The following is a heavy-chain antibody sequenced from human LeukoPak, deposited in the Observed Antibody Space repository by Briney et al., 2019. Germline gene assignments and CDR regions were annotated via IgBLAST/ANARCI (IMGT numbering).Heavy chain of an antibody. D-gene: IGHD3-22*01. Sequence: GGSLRLSCAASGFTFRGYEMNWVRQAPGKGLEWVSYISSSGSTINYADSVKGRFTISRDNAKNSLYLQMSSLRAEDTAVYYCASFYDSTGRDYWGQGTLVTVSS. CDR3: ASFYDSTGRDY. V-gene: IGHV3-48*03. CDR2: ISSSGSTI. J-gene: IGHJ4*02. CDR1: GFTFRGYE.